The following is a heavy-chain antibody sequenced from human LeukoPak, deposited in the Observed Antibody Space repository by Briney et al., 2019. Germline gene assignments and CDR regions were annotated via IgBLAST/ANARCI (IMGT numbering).Heavy chain of an antibody. CDR3: ARDLDIVVVPYGMDV. D-gene: IGHD2-2*03. Sequence: ASVKVSCKASGYTFTSYGISWVRQAPGQGLEWMGWISAYNGNTNYAQKLQGRVTMTTDTSTSTAYMELRSLRSDDTAVYYCARDLDIVVVPYGMDVWGQGTTVTVSS. CDR2: ISAYNGNT. V-gene: IGHV1-18*01. CDR1: GYTFTSYG. J-gene: IGHJ6*02.